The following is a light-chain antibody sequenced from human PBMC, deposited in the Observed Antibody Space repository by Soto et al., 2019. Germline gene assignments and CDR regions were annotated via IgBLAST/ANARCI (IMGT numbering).Light chain of an antibody. Sequence: DIQMTQSPSSLSASVGDRVSITCRASQSISSWLAWYQQKPGKAPKLLIYDASSFHTGGPSRFSGSGSGTEFSLTISSLQPDDFATYYCQQYNTYPWTFGQGTKVDIK. V-gene: IGKV1-5*01. CDR2: DAS. CDR3: QQYNTYPWT. J-gene: IGKJ1*01. CDR1: QSISSW.